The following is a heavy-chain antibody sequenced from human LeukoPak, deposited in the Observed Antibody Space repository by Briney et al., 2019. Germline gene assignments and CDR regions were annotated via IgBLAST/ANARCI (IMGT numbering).Heavy chain of an antibody. Sequence: GGSLRLSCAASGFTFSSYSMNWVRQAPGKGLEWVSSISSSSDINYAGSVKGRFTISRDNAKNSLYLQMNGLRAEDTAVYYCARAFDTPMAESSHYWGQGTLVTVSS. CDR1: GFTFSSYS. V-gene: IGHV3-21*01. J-gene: IGHJ4*02. CDR3: ARAFDTPMAESSHY. D-gene: IGHD5-18*01. CDR2: ISSSSDI.